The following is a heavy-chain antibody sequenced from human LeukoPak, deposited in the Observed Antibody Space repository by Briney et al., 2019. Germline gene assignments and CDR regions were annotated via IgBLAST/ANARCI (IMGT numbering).Heavy chain of an antibody. D-gene: IGHD6-19*01. V-gene: IGHV4-34*01. J-gene: IGHJ4*02. CDR2: INHSGST. CDR1: GGSFSNYF. CDR3: ARGNRRGSSVWYNY. Sequence: SETLSLTCVVYGGSFSNYFLTWIRQPPGKGLEWIGEINHSGSTNYNPSLKSRVTISVDTSKNQFSLKLSSVTAADTAVYYCARGNRRGSSVWYNYWGQGTLVTVSS.